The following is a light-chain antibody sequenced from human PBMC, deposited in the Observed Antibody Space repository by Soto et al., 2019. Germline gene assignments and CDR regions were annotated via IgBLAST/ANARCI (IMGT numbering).Light chain of an antibody. CDR1: QSLSSSY. V-gene: IGKV3-20*01. Sequence: EIVLTQSPGTLSLSPGERATLSCRASQSLSSSYLAWYQQKPGQAPRLLIYGASSRATGIPDRFSGSGSGTDFTLTISRLEPEDFAVYYCQQYGGSPKLTFGGGTKVEIK. CDR2: GAS. J-gene: IGKJ4*01. CDR3: QQYGGSPKLT.